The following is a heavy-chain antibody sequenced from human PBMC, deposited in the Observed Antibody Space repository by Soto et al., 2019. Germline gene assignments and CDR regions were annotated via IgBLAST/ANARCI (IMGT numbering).Heavy chain of an antibody. J-gene: IGHJ4*02. Sequence: GGSLRLSCAAAGFTFDSYAMTWVRQAPGKGLEWVSTISAGGGSTYYADSVKGRLTISRDNSKTTVYLHLSSLRAEDTAVYFCAAARPPGHGFPPYYLNVWGLGTLVTVSS. D-gene: IGHD5-12*01. CDR1: GFTFDSYA. CDR3: AAARPPGHGFPPYYLNV. V-gene: IGHV3-23*01. CDR2: ISAGGGST.